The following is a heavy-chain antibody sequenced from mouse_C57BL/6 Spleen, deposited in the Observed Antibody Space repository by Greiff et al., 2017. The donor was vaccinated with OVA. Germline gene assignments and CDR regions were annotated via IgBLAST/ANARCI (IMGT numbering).Heavy chain of an antibody. CDR1: GFTFSSYA. V-gene: IGHV5-4*01. CDR2: ISDGGSYT. D-gene: IGHD2-13*01. J-gene: IGHJ4*01. Sequence: EVKVVESGGGLVKPGGSLKLSCAASGFTFSSYAMSWVRQTPEKRLEWVATISDGGSYTYYPDNVKGRFTISRDNAKNNLYLQMSHLKSEDTAMYYCAREGLDYYAMDYWGQGTSVTVSS. CDR3: AREGLDYYAMDY.